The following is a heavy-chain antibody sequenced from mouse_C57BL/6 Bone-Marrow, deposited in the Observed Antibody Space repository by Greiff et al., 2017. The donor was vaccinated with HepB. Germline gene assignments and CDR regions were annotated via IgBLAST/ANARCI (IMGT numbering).Heavy chain of an antibody. CDR3: TTGTYDYDGYWYFDV. Sequence: EVQLQESGAELVRPGASVKLSCTASGFNIKDDYMHWVKQRPEQGLEWIGWIDPENGDTEYASKFQGKATITADTSSNTAYLQLSSLTSEDTAVYYCTTGTYDYDGYWYFDVWGTGTTVTVSS. CDR1: GFNIKDDY. V-gene: IGHV14-4*01. D-gene: IGHD2-4*01. J-gene: IGHJ1*03. CDR2: IDPENGDT.